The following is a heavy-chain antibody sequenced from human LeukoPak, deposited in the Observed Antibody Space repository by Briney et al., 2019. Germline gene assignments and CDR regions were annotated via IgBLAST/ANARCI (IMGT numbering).Heavy chain of an antibody. CDR2: INSDGSDT. Sequence: GGALRLSCAAPGFTFSSYWMHWVRQVPGKGLGWVSRINSDGSDTTYADSVKGRFTISRDNAKNTFYLQMNSLRAEATAVYYCAGVGDYSGDYVRFDSWGQGTLVTVSS. CDR3: AGVGDYSGDYVRFDS. D-gene: IGHD4-17*01. CDR1: GFTFSSYW. J-gene: IGHJ4*02. V-gene: IGHV3-74*01.